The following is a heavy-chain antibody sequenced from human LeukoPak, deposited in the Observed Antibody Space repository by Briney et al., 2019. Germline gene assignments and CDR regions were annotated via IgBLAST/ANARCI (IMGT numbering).Heavy chain of an antibody. J-gene: IGHJ5*02. CDR2: IHYSGST. V-gene: IGHV4-30-4*01. D-gene: IGHD4-17*01. CDR3: ARDGVTRWFDP. Sequence: SEALSLTCTVSGGSISSGDYYWSWIRQPPGKGLEWIGYIHYSGSTYYNPSLKSRVTISVDTSKNQFSLKLSSVTAADTAVYYCARDGVTRWFDPWGQGTLVTVSS. CDR1: GGSISSGDYY.